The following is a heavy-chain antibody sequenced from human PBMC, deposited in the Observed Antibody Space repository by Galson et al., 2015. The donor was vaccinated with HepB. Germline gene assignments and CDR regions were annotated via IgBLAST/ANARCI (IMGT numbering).Heavy chain of an antibody. CDR1: GFSFTSYW. V-gene: IGHV5-51*01. CDR2: IYPGDSDT. D-gene: IGHD4-23*01. Sequence: QSGAEVKKPGESLKISCKSSGFSFTSYWIAWVRQMPGEGLEWVGIIYPGDSDTRYSPSFQGQVIISADKSIKTAYLQWNSLKASDTAMYYCASFGGKGYWGQGTLVTVSS. CDR3: ASFGGKGY. J-gene: IGHJ4*02.